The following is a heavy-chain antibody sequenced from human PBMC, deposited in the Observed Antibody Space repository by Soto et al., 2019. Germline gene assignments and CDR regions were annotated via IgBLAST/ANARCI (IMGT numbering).Heavy chain of an antibody. J-gene: IGHJ4*02. Sequence: EVQLVESGGGLVQPGGSLRLSCTVSGFSVNSNRLGWVRQAPAKGLEWASVISSGGNTDYADSARGRFTISRDSSRTTVYLQLNSLRTENTAVYYCASVQSHRHGWYVMDYWGRGTPVTVSS. CDR3: ASVQSHRHGWYVMDY. V-gene: IGHV3-53*01. D-gene: IGHD6-19*01. CDR1: GFSVNSNR. CDR2: ISSGGNT.